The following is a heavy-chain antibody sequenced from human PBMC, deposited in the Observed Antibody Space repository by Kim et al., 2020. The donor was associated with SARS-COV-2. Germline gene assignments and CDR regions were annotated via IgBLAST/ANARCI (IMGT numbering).Heavy chain of an antibody. CDR3: ARDRAYYGSGRGY. J-gene: IGHJ4*02. Sequence: DSVKGRFTISRDNAKNSLYLQMNSLRAEDTAVYYCARDRAYYGSGRGYWGQGTLVTVSS. V-gene: IGHV3-11*04. D-gene: IGHD3-10*01.